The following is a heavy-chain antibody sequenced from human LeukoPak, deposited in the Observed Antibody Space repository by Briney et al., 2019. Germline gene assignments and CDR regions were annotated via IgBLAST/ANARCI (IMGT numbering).Heavy chain of an antibody. V-gene: IGHV3-23*01. Sequence: GGSLRLSCAASGFTFSSYAMSWVRQAPGKGLEWVSAISGSGGSTYYADPVKGRFTISRDNSKNTLYLQMNSLRAEDTAVYYCAKDCKALWTSDYWGQGTLVTVSS. CDR1: GFTFSSYA. CDR3: AKDCKALWTSDY. CDR2: ISGSGGST. J-gene: IGHJ4*02. D-gene: IGHD2/OR15-2a*01.